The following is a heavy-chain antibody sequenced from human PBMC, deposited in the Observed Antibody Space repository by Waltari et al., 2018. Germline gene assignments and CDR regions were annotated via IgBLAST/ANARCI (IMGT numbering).Heavy chain of an antibody. CDR1: GCAFGGYV. Sequence: QVQLVEAGGGVVQPGRSLRAPCAASGCAFGGYVMHWVRQAPGKGLEWVAVIWYDGRYEYYADSVKGRFTISRDNSKDTLYLQMNSLRAEDTAVYYCARDFASTYFFDYWGQGTLVTVSS. V-gene: IGHV3-33*01. CDR2: IWYDGRYE. CDR3: ARDFASTYFFDY. J-gene: IGHJ4*02.